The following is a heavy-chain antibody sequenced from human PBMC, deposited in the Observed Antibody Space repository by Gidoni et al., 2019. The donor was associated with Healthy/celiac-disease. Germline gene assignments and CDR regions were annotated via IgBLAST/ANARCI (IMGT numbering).Heavy chain of an antibody. CDR1: GFSLSTSGMC. CDR3: ARIRRDGYNTYFDY. CDR2: IDWDDDN. J-gene: IGHJ4*02. V-gene: IGHV2-70*01. Sequence: QVTLRESGPTLVKTTQTRTPTCPFSGFSLSTSGMCVRRIGQPAGKALEWLALIDWDDDNYYSTALKTRLTISKDTSKNQVVLTMTNMDPVDTATYYCARIRRDGYNTYFDYWGQGTLVTVSS. D-gene: IGHD5-12*01.